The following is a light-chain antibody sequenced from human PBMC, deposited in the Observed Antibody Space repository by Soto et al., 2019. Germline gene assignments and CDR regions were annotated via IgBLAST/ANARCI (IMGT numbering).Light chain of an antibody. CDR1: QSIIRN. J-gene: IGKJ1*01. Sequence: EIVLTQSRGALSVSPGERATLSCRCSQSIIRNLAWYQQKLGQAPRLLIYRASTRATGIAARFSGSGSGTEFTLTISSLPSEDFGVYYCQQYNKAPVTFGQGTKVDIK. CDR2: RAS. CDR3: QQYNKAPVT. V-gene: IGKV3-15*01.